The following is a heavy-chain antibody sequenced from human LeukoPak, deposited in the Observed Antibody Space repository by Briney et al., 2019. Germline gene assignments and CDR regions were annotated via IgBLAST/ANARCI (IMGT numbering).Heavy chain of an antibody. J-gene: IGHJ4*02. V-gene: IGHV4-34*01. Sequence: PSETLSLTCAVYGGSFSGYCWSWIRQPPGKGLEWIGEINHSGSTNYNPSLKSRVTISVDTSKNQFSLKLSSVTAADTAVYYCARRLYAIVGAGFDYWGQGTLVIVSS. CDR2: INHSGST. D-gene: IGHD1-26*01. CDR1: GGSFSGYC. CDR3: ARRLYAIVGAGFDY.